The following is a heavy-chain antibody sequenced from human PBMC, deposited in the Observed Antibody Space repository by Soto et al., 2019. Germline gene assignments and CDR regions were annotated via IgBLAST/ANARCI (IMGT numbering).Heavy chain of an antibody. CDR1: GFTFSSYG. CDR3: AKDRGISMVRGVISNYGMDG. CDR2: ISYDGSNK. Sequence: QVQLVESGGGVVQPGRSLRLSCAASGFTFSSYGMHWVRQAPGKGLEWVAVISYDGSNKYYADSVKGRFTISRDNSKNTLYLQMHSLRAEDTAVYYCAKDRGISMVRGVISNYGMDGWGQGNTVTVSS. D-gene: IGHD3-10*01. V-gene: IGHV3-30*18. J-gene: IGHJ6*02.